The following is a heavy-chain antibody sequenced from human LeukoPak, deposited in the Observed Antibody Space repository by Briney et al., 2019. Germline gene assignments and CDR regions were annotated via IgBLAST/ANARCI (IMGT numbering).Heavy chain of an antibody. Sequence: ASETLSLTCTVSGGSISSYYWSWIRQPPGKGLEWIGYIYYSGSTNYNPSLKSRVTISVDTSKNQFSLKLNSVTAADTAVYYCASGGDYGDLRYFDYWGQGTLVTVSS. CDR2: IYYSGST. D-gene: IGHD4-17*01. V-gene: IGHV4-59*01. CDR3: ASGGDYGDLRYFDY. CDR1: GGSISSYY. J-gene: IGHJ4*02.